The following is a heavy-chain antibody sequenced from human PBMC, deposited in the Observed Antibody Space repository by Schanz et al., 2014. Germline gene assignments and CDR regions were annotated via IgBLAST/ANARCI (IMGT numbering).Heavy chain of an antibody. CDR2: INHSGGT. Sequence: QVQLQQWGAGLLKPSETLSLSCAVYSGSFSGYYWSWIRQPPGKGLEWIGEINHSGGTNYNPSLKSRVTMSVDTSKNQCSLEMTSLTAADTAVYFCARVGGGILTSWYSLDSWGQGALVTVSS. D-gene: IGHD2-8*02. J-gene: IGHJ4*02. CDR1: SGSFSGYY. V-gene: IGHV4-34*01. CDR3: ARVGGGILTSWYSLDS.